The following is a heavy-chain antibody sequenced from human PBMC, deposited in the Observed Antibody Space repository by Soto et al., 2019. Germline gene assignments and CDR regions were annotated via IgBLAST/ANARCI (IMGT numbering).Heavy chain of an antibody. CDR2: IYSGGST. V-gene: IGHV3-53*01. J-gene: IGHJ4*02. Sequence: GSLRLSCAASGFTVSSNYMSWVRQAPGKGLEWVSVIYSGGSTYYADPVKGRFTISRDNSKNTLYLQMNSLRAEDTAVYYCARAIAYYYDLDYWGQGTLVTVSS. CDR3: ARAIAYYYDLDY. D-gene: IGHD3-22*01. CDR1: GFTVSSNY.